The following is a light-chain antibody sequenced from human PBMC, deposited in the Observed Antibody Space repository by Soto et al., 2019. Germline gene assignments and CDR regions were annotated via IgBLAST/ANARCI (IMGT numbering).Light chain of an antibody. J-gene: IGKJ1*01. CDR3: QQYNDWPPWT. V-gene: IGKV3-15*01. CDR1: QYISSN. Sequence: EIVMTHCPVTLSVSPGEIATLSCRSIQYISSNLAWYQQKPGQAPRLLIYAVSARATGIPARFSGSGSGTEFSITISGLQSEDFAVYYCQQYNDWPPWTFGQGTKVDIK. CDR2: AVS.